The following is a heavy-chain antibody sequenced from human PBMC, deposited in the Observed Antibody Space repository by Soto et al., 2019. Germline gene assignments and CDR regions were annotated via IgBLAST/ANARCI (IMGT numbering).Heavy chain of an antibody. CDR3: ARAKQWLAVPDY. CDR2: ISYDGSSK. Sequence: QVQVVESGGGAVQPGRSLRLSCVASGFTFSSYGMHWVRQAPGKGLEWVAVISYDGSSKYYADSVKGRITISRDNSKNTLFLQMNSLRAEDTAVYYCARAKQWLAVPDYWGQGTLVTVSS. CDR1: GFTFSSYG. V-gene: IGHV3-30-3*01. J-gene: IGHJ4*02. D-gene: IGHD6-19*01.